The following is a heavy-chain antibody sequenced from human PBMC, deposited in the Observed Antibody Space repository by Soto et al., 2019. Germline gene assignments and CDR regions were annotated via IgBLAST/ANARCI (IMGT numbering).Heavy chain of an antibody. CDR1: GGSISSGGYY. V-gene: IGHV4-31*03. J-gene: IGHJ6*02. Sequence: KPSETLSLTCTVSGGSISSGGYYWSWIRQHPGKGLEWIGYIYYSGSTYYNPSLKSRVTISVDTSKNQFSLKLSSVTAEDTAVYYCARVAVHHTSGSSAAGPVVYYYYGMDVWGQGTMVTVSS. CDR3: ARVAVHHTSGSSAAGPVVYYYYGMDV. CDR2: IYYSGST. D-gene: IGHD6-13*01.